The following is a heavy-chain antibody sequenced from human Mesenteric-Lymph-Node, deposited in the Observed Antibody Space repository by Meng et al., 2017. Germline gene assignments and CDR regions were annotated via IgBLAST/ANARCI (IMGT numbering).Heavy chain of an antibody. J-gene: IGHJ3*02. CDR1: GFTFSSYG. Sequence: GESLKISCAASGFTFSSYGMHWVRQAPGKGLEWVSIIYTGGNTYYADSVEGRFTISRDTLKNTLYLQMTSLRPDDTALYYCARVDYGTTYIGDAFDIWGQGTMVTV. CDR2: IYTGGNT. D-gene: IGHD4-17*01. CDR3: ARVDYGTTYIGDAFDI. V-gene: IGHV3-NL1*01.